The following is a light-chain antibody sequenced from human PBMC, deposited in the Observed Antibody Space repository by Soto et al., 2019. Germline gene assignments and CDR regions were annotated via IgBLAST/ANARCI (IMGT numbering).Light chain of an antibody. CDR2: AAS. CDR1: QSIRNY. J-gene: IGKJ2*01. V-gene: IGKV1-39*01. CDR3: QQSYSAPYT. Sequence: DIQMTQSPSSLSASVGDRVTITCRASQSIRNYLNWYQQKPGKAPKLLIYAASSLQSGVPSRFSGSGSGTDFTPTFSSLQPEDFATYYCQQSYSAPYTFGQGTKLEIK.